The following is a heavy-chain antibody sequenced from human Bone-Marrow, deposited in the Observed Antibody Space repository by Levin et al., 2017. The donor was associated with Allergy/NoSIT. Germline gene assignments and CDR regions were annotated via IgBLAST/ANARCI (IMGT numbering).Heavy chain of an antibody. V-gene: IGHV3-30*04. CDR3: AKATQQFHADQDAFDC. D-gene: IGHD6-13*01. Sequence: PGGSLRLSCAASGIIFNTYAMHWVRQAPGQGLEWVALISSDGRTTYYSGSVRGRFIISRDDPWNTLFLQLNSLTPEDTATYYCAKATQQFHADQDAFDCWGQGTVVTVS. CDR1: GIIFNTYA. CDR2: ISSDGRTT. J-gene: IGHJ3*01.